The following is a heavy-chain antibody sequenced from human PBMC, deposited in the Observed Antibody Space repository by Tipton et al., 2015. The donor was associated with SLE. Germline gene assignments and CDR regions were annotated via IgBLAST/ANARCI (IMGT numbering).Heavy chain of an antibody. V-gene: IGHV5-51*06. J-gene: IGHJ6*02. CDR3: ARMAPPDAEVEEPDSKDYFYSGMDV. CDR1: GYTFTNYW. Sequence: QLVQSGAEVKKPGESLKISCKGSGYTFTNYWIGWVRQMPGKGLEWVGVIYPDDSDARYSQSFEGQVSLSVDKSDRTAYLQWSSLQPSDTAIYYCARMAPPDAEVEEPDSKDYFYSGMDVWGQGTLVTVSS. D-gene: IGHD3-22*01. CDR2: IYPDDSDA.